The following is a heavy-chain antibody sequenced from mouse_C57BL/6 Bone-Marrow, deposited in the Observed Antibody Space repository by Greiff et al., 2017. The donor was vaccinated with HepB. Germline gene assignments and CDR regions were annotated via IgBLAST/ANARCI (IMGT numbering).Heavy chain of an antibody. V-gene: IGHV10-1*01. CDR3: VRQGDIPRWYFDV. CDR2: IRSKSNNYAT. Sequence: DVKLVESGGGLVQPKGSLKLSCAASGFSFNTYAMNWVRQAPGKGLEWVARIRSKSNNYATYYADSVKDRFTISRDDSESMLYLQMNNLKTEDTAMYYCVRQGDIPRWYFDVWGTGTTVTVSS. D-gene: IGHD5-1-1*01. J-gene: IGHJ1*03. CDR1: GFSFNTYA.